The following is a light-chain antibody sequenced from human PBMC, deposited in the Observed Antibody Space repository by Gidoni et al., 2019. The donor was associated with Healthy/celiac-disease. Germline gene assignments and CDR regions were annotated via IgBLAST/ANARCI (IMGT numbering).Light chain of an antibody. CDR2: DVS. CDR1: SSDGGGYNY. J-gene: IGLJ1*01. Sequence: QSALPQPRSGSGSPGQSVTISCTGTSSDGGGYNYVSWYQQHPGKAPQLMIYDVSKRPSGVPDRFSGSKSGNTASLTISGLQAEDEADYYCCSYAGSYTLGVFGTGTKVTGL. CDR3: CSYAGSYTLGV. V-gene: IGLV2-11*01.